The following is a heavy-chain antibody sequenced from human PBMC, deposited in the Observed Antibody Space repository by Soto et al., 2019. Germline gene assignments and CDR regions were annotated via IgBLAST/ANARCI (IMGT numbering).Heavy chain of an antibody. CDR3: ARRFCSTSVCYFFDY. CDR1: GFTLSTSG. CDR2: ISRSGSGI. V-gene: IGHV3-23*01. Sequence: GGSLRLSCAASGFTLSTSGMHWVRQAPGMGLEWVSGISRSGSGIYYADSVRGRFTISKDDYKNTVFLQLNTLRAEDTAVYYCARRFCSTSVCYFFDYWGQGTPVTVSS. J-gene: IGHJ4*02. D-gene: IGHD2-2*01.